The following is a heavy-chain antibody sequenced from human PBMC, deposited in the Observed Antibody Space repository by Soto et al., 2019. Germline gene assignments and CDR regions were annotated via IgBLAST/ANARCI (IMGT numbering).Heavy chain of an antibody. J-gene: IGHJ3*01. Sequence: SETLSLTCTVSGGSIIGFYWSWMRQPPGKGLEWIGYIFYAGTTLYTPSLKSRVTISVDTSKNQFSLNLSSVTAAATAVYYCAGDDRIAKLQKGMGLWGQGAMVTVSS. D-gene: IGHD2-15*01. V-gene: IGHV4-59*01. CDR2: IFYAGTT. CDR1: GGSIIGFY. CDR3: AGDDRIAKLQKGMGL.